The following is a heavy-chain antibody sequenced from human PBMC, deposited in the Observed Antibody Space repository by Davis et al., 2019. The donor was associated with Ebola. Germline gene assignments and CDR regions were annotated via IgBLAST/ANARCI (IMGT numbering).Heavy chain of an antibody. J-gene: IGHJ6*02. V-gene: IGHV3-7*01. CDR2: IKQDGGEK. CDR3: ARVVTMVQGVIPYYYYGMDV. CDR1: GFTFSSYW. D-gene: IGHD3-10*01. Sequence: GESLKISCAAPGFTFSSYWMSWVRQAPGKGLEWVANIKQDGGEKYYVDSVKGRFTISRDNAKNSLYLQMNSLRAEDTAVYYCARVVTMVQGVIPYYYYGMDVWGQGTTVTVSS.